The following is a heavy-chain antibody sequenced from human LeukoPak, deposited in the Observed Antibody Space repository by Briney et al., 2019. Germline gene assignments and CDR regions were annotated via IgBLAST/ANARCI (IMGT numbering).Heavy chain of an antibody. J-gene: IGHJ2*01. Sequence: SETLSLTCTVSGDSISSYYWSWIRQPAGKGLEWIGHIYTSGSTNYNPSLKSRVTMSVDTSKSQFSLRLSSVTAADTAVFYCATTGGYYPYWYFDLWGRGTLVTVSS. D-gene: IGHD3-22*01. CDR2: IYTSGST. CDR1: GDSISSYY. V-gene: IGHV4-4*07. CDR3: ATTGGYYPYWYFDL.